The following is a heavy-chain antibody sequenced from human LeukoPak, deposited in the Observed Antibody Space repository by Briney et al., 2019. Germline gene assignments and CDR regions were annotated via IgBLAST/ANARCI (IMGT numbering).Heavy chain of an antibody. J-gene: IGHJ4*02. V-gene: IGHV3-23*01. CDR1: GFTSSSYA. CDR2: ISGSGGST. D-gene: IGHD3-10*01. Sequence: GGSLRLSCAASGFTSSSYAMSWVRQAPGKWLEWVSAISGSGGSTYYADSVKGRFTISRDNSKNTLYLQMNSLRAEDTAVYYCAKFGGVGSYYATFDYYWGQGTLVTVSS. CDR3: AKFGGVGSYYATFDYY.